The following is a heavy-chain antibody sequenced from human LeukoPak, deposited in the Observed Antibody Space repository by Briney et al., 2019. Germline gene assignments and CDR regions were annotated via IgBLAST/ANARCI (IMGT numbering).Heavy chain of an antibody. D-gene: IGHD3-3*01. Sequence: PGGSLRLSCAASGFTFSSYATSWVRQAPGKGLEWVSAISGSGGSTYYADFAKGRFTISRDNSKNTLYLQMNSLRAEDTAVYYCAKDGKYYDFWSGYYSRSYYYYMDVWGKGTTVTVSS. J-gene: IGHJ6*03. CDR2: ISGSGGST. CDR3: AKDGKYYDFWSGYYSRSYYYYMDV. CDR1: GFTFSSYA. V-gene: IGHV3-23*01.